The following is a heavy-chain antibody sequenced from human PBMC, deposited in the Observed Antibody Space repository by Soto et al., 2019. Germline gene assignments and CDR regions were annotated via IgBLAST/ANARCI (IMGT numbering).Heavy chain of an antibody. V-gene: IGHV3-74*01. CDR2: INSDGSST. Sequence: EVQLVESGGGLVQPGGSLRLSCAASGFTFSSYWMHGVRQAPGKGLVWVSRINSDGSSTSYADSVKGGFTISRDNAKNTLYLQMNSLRAEDTAVYYCARAGLAVSGPSKGYFQHWGQGTLVTVSS. CDR3: ARAGLAVSGPSKGYFQH. CDR1: GFTFSSYW. J-gene: IGHJ1*01. D-gene: IGHD6-19*01.